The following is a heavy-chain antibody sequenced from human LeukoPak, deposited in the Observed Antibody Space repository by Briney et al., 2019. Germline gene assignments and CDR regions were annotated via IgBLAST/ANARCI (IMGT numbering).Heavy chain of an antibody. Sequence: GGSLRLSCAASGFTFSSYSMNWVRQAPGKGLGWVSSISSSSSYIYYADSVKGRFTISRDNAKNSLCLQMNSLRAEDTAVYYCARDKPDYYDSSGYYYGLYWGQGTLVTVSS. CDR1: GFTFSSYS. D-gene: IGHD3-22*01. CDR3: ARDKPDYYDSSGYYYGLY. CDR2: ISSSSSYI. J-gene: IGHJ4*02. V-gene: IGHV3-21*01.